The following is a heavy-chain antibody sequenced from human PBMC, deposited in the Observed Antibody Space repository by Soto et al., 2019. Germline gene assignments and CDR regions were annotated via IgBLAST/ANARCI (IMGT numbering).Heavy chain of an antibody. Sequence: GSLRLSCVTSGFDFKTYAMTWIRHIPGKGLQWVSTISQTGGTSYYVDSVRGRFTISRDNSDNVLFLQMDALRIEDTAMYYCPVFWEAFSTTTFYDPWGQGTRVTVSS. D-gene: IGHD3-3*01. CDR2: ISQTGGTS. J-gene: IGHJ5*02. V-gene: IGHV3-23*01. CDR3: PVFWEAFSTTTFYDP. CDR1: GFDFKTYA.